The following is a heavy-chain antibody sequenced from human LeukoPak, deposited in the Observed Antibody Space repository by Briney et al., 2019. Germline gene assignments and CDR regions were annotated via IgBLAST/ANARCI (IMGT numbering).Heavy chain of an antibody. J-gene: IGHJ6*02. CDR1: GGSISSSSYY. CDR2: IYYSGST. Sequence: SETLSLTCTVPGGSISSSSYYWGWIRQPPGKGLEWIGSIYYSGSTYYNPSLKSRVTISVDTSKNQFSLKLSSVTAADTAVYYCARDRSGATGYYGMDVWGQGTTVTVSS. D-gene: IGHD2-15*01. V-gene: IGHV4-39*07. CDR3: ARDRSGATGYYGMDV.